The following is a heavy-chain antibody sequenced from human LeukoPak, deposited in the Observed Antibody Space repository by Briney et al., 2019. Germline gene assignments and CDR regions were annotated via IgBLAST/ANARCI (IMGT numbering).Heavy chain of an antibody. CDR3: ARLRYYYESSGYRPYYFDY. Sequence: SETLSLTCAVSGYSISSGYYWGWIRQPAGNGLEWIGSIYHSGSTDYNPSLKSRVTMSVDTAKNQFSLSLTSVTAADTAVYYCARLRYYYESSGYRPYYFDYWGQGTLVTVYS. CDR1: GYSISSGYY. J-gene: IGHJ4*02. D-gene: IGHD3-22*01. V-gene: IGHV4-38-2*01. CDR2: IYHSGST.